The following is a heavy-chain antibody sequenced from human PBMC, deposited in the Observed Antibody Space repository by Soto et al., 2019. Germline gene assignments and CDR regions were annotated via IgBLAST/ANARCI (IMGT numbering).Heavy chain of an antibody. Sequence: GASVKVSCKASGYTFTSYGISWVRQAPGQGLEWMGWISAYNGNTNYAQKLQGRVTMTTDTSTGTAYMELRSLRSDDTAVYYCARQDYYDSSGYPSWFDPWGQGTLVTVSS. J-gene: IGHJ5*02. CDR3: ARQDYYDSSGYPSWFDP. V-gene: IGHV1-18*04. D-gene: IGHD3-22*01. CDR1: GYTFTSYG. CDR2: ISAYNGNT.